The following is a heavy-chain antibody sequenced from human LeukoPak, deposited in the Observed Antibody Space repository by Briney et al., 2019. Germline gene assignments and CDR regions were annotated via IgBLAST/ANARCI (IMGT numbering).Heavy chain of an antibody. CDR1: GGSTSNHY. J-gene: IGHJ3*02. CDR3: ATSYSDPVYDAFHI. CDR2: ISDLGST. V-gene: IGHV4-59*11. D-gene: IGHD4-17*01. Sequence: SETLSLTCTVSGGSTSNHYWNWIRQPPGTGLEWIGYISDLGSTNYNPSLKSRLTISVNTSTNQLSLRLTSVTAADTAVYYCATSYSDPVYDAFHIWGQGTVVSVSS.